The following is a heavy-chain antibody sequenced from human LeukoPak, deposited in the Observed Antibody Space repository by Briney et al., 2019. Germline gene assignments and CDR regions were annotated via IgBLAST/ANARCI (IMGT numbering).Heavy chain of an antibody. CDR1: GGSISSGSYY. Sequence: SETLSLTCTVSGGSISSGSYYWSWIRQPAGKGLEWIGRIYTSGSTNYNPSLKSRVTISVDTSKNQFSLKLSSVTAADTAVYYCARAVTTFHWFDPWGQGTLVTVSS. J-gene: IGHJ5*02. V-gene: IGHV4-61*02. CDR2: IYTSGST. D-gene: IGHD4-17*01. CDR3: ARAVTTFHWFDP.